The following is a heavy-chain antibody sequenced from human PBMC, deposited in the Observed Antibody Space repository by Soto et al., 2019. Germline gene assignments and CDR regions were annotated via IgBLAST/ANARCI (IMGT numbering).Heavy chain of an antibody. CDR1: GGTFSSYA. CDR2: IIHIFGTA. V-gene: IGHV1-69*05. CDR3: ARVLVGDGYSYYYYGMEV. J-gene: IGHJ6*02. D-gene: IGHD1-26*01. Sequence: AVKVSCKASGGTFSSYASSWVRQAPGQGLEWMGGIIHIFGTANYAQKFQGRVTITTDELTSTAYMALSRLRSEDPAVYYFARVLVGDGYSYYYYGMEVWGQGTTVTVSS.